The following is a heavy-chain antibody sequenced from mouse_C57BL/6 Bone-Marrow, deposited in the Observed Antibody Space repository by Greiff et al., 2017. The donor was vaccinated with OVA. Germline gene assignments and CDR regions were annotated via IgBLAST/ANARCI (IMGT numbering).Heavy chain of an antibody. CDR3: VRRSSMDY. J-gene: IGHJ4*01. V-gene: IGHV10-1*01. CDR1: GFSFNTYA. Sequence: DVKLQESGGGLVQPKGSLKLSCAASGFSFNTYAMNWVRQAPGKGLEWVARIRSKSNNYATYYADSVKDRFTISRDDSESMLYLQMNNLKTEDTAMYYCVRRSSMDYWGQGTSVTVSS. CDR2: IRSKSNNYAT.